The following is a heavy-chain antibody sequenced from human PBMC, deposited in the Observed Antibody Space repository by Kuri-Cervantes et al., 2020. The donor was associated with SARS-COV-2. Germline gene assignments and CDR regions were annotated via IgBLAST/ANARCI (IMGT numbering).Heavy chain of an antibody. CDR3: VKEGSYDFWSGYLSYYFDY. CDR2: ISSNGGST. CDR1: GFTFSSYA. V-gene: IGHV3-64D*06. J-gene: IGHJ4*02. Sequence: GGSLRLSCSASGFTFSSYAMHWVRQAPGKGLEYVSAISSNGGSTYYADSVKGRFTISRDNSKNTLYLQMSSLRAEDTAVYYCVKEGSYDFWSGYLSYYFDYWGQGTLVTVSS. D-gene: IGHD3-3*01.